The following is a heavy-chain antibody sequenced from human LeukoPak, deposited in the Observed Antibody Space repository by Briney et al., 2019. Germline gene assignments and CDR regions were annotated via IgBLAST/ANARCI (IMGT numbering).Heavy chain of an antibody. CDR2: TYYRSKWYD. V-gene: IGHV6-1*01. CDR3: ARIQGNGSPMPHTFDI. D-gene: IGHD1-26*01. J-gene: IGHJ3*02. CDR1: GDSVSSNSAA. Sequence: SQTLSLTCAISGDSVSSNSAAWNWIRQSPSRGLEWLGRTYYRSKWYDDHALSVKSRITINPDTSKNQFSLQLNSVTPEDTAMYYCARIQGNGSPMPHTFDIWGQGTMVTVSS.